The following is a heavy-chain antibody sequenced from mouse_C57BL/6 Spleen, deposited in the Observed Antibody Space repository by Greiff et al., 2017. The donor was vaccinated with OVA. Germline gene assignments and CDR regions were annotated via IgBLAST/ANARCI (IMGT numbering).Heavy chain of an antibody. D-gene: IGHD2-3*01. CDR1: GYTFTSYW. J-gene: IGHJ2*01. Sequence: QVQLQQPGAELVMPGASVKLSCKASGYTFTSYWMHWVKQRPGQGLEWIGEIDPSDSYTNYNQKFKGKSTLTVDKSSSTAYMQLSSLTSEDSAGYYCARGYDGYYLDYWGQGTTLTVSS. CDR3: ARGYDGYYLDY. V-gene: IGHV1-69*01. CDR2: IDPSDSYT.